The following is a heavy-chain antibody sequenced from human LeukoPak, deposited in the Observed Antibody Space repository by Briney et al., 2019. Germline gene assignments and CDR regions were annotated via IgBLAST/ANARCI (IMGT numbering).Heavy chain of an antibody. CDR3: AKLDLLRSGGDY. CDR1: GVIFSNYA. CDR2: ISGSGAGT. J-gene: IGHJ4*02. Sequence: PGGSLRLSCAVSGVIFSNYAMAWVRQAPGKGLEWVSTISGSGAGTYYADSVKGRYTISRDNSKNTVFLQMNSLRAEDTAVYYCAKLDLLRSGGDYWAQGTLVTVSS. V-gene: IGHV3-23*01. D-gene: IGHD3-10*01.